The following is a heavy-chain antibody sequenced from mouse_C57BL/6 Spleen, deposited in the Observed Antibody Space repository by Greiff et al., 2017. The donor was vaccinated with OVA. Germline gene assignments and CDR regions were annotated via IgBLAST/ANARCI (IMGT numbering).Heavy chain of an antibody. CDR1: GFSFNTYA. Sequence: EVKLVESGGGLVQPKGSLKLSCAASGFSFNTYAMNWVRQAPGKGLEWVARIRSKSNNYATYYADSVKDRFTISRDDSESMLYLQMNNLKTEDTAMYYCVGPSYYYGSSYAWFAYWGQGTLVTVSA. D-gene: IGHD1-1*01. CDR3: VGPSYYYGSSYAWFAY. J-gene: IGHJ3*01. CDR2: IRSKSNNYAT. V-gene: IGHV10-1*01.